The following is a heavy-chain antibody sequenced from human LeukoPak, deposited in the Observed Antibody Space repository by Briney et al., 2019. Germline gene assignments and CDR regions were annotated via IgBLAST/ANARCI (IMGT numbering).Heavy chain of an antibody. J-gene: IGHJ5*02. Sequence: GGSLRLSCTASGFTFSNAWMSWVRQAPGKGLEWEAVISYDGSNKYYADSVKGRFTISRDNSKNTLYLQMNSLRAEDTAVYYCARDKGIAAAGPGFDPWGQGTLVTVSS. V-gene: IGHV3-30*03. CDR3: ARDKGIAAAGPGFDP. D-gene: IGHD6-13*01. CDR2: ISYDGSNK. CDR1: GFTFSNAW.